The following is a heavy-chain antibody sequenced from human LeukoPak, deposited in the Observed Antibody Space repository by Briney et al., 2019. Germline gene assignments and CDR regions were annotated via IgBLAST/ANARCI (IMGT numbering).Heavy chain of an antibody. D-gene: IGHD3-3*01. J-gene: IGHJ4*02. Sequence: GGSLRLSCAASGFTFSSYSMNWVRQAPGKGLEGVSSISSSSSYIYYADSVKGRFTISRDNAKNSLYLQMNSLRAEDTAVYYCARDKGIYDFWSGYYWYWGQGTLVTVSS. CDR3: ARDKGIYDFWSGYYWY. V-gene: IGHV3-21*01. CDR1: GFTFSSYS. CDR2: ISSSSSYI.